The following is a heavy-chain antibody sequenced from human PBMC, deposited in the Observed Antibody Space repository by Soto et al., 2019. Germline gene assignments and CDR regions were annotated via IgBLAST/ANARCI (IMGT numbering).Heavy chain of an antibody. Sequence: GASVKVSCKASGGTFSSYAISWVRQAPGQGLEWMGGIIPIFGTANYAQKFQGRVTITADESTGTAYMELSSLRSEDTAVYYCARGGLLGYYYGMDVWGQGTTVTVSS. CDR1: GGTFSSYA. J-gene: IGHJ6*02. V-gene: IGHV1-69*13. CDR2: IIPIFGTA. D-gene: IGHD3-22*01. CDR3: ARGGLLGYYYGMDV.